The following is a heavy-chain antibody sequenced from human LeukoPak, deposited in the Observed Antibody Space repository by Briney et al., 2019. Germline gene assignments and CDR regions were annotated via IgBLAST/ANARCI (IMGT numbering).Heavy chain of an antibody. CDR1: GFTFSSYA. Sequence: GGSLRLSCAASGFTFSSYAMHWVRQAPGKGLEWVSAISGSGGSTYYADSVKGRFTISRDNSKNTLYLQMNSLRAEDTAVYYCARVRSPRYFDYWGQGTLVTVSS. CDR3: ARVRSPRYFDY. V-gene: IGHV3-23*01. CDR2: ISGSGGST. J-gene: IGHJ4*02.